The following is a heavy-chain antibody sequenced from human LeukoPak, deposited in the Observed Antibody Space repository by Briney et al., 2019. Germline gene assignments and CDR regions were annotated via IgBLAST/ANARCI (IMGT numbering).Heavy chain of an antibody. V-gene: IGHV3-74*03. CDR2: ISGDGTIK. CDR3: SRSQFDY. J-gene: IGHJ4*02. Sequence: PGGSLRLSCEPSGFPFSSYWMLWVRQAPGKGLVWVSRISGDGTIKTYADFVRGRFTISRDNTKNILYLQMNSLKVEDTAIYFCSRSQFDYWGQGVPVVVAS. CDR1: GFPFSSYW.